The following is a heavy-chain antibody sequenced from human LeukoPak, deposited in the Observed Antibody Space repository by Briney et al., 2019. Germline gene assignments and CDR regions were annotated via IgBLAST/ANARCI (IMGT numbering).Heavy chain of an antibody. CDR2: IYYSGST. J-gene: IGHJ5*02. Sequence: SETLSLTCTVSGGSISSSSYYWGWIRQPPGKGLEWIGSIYYSGSTYYNPSLKSRVTISVDTSKNQFSLKLSSVTAADTAVYYCARGPRYYDILTGYSNWFDPWGQGTLVTVSS. CDR1: GGSISSSSYY. CDR3: ARGPRYYDILTGYSNWFDP. V-gene: IGHV4-39*01. D-gene: IGHD3-9*01.